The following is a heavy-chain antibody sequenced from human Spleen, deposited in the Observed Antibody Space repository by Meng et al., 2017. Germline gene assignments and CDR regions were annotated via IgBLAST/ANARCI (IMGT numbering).Heavy chain of an antibody. Sequence: GESLKISCAASGFTFSSYGMHWVRQAPGKGLEWVAVIWYDGSNKYYADSVKGRFTISRDNSKNTLYLQMNSLRAEDTAVYYCARGLVSSSWYWRDSYYYGMDVWGQGTTVTVSS. CDR2: IWYDGSNK. J-gene: IGHJ6*02. D-gene: IGHD6-13*01. CDR1: GFTFSSYG. CDR3: ARGLVSSSWYWRDSYYYGMDV. V-gene: IGHV3-33*01.